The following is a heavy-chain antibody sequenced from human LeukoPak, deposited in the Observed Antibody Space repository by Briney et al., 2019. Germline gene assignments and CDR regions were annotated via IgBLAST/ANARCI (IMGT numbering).Heavy chain of an antibody. Sequence: ASVKVSCKASGHTFTSYGISWVRQAPGQGLEWMGWISAYNGNTNYAQKLQGRVTMTTDTSTSTAYMELRSLRSDDTAVYYCARAYDSSGYYSGDYWGQGTLVTVSS. CDR2: ISAYNGNT. J-gene: IGHJ4*02. V-gene: IGHV1-18*01. D-gene: IGHD3-22*01. CDR1: GHTFTSYG. CDR3: ARAYDSSGYYSGDY.